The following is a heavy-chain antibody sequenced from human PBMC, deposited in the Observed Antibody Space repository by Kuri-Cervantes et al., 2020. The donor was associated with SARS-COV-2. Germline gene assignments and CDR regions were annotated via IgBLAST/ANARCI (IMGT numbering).Heavy chain of an antibody. Sequence: GSLRLSCAVSGDSISSDHWWSWVHQPPGKGLEWIGEIYHGGSTNYNPSLKSRVTISIDKSKKQFSLNLRSVTAADTAVYYCARDRKVPANRDAFDIWGPGTMVTVSS. CDR2: IYHGGST. CDR1: GDSISSDHW. CDR3: ARDRKVPANRDAFDI. J-gene: IGHJ3*02. V-gene: IGHV4-4*02. D-gene: IGHD2-2*01.